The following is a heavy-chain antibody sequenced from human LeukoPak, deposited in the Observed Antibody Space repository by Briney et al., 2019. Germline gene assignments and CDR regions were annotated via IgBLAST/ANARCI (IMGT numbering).Heavy chain of an antibody. Sequence: ASVKVSCKASGNTFTSYGISWVRQAPGQGLEWMGWISAYNGNTNYAQKLQGRVTMTTDTSTSTAYMELRSLRSDDTAVYYCARQSSSSWFPNWFDPWGQGTLVTVSS. V-gene: IGHV1-18*01. D-gene: IGHD6-13*01. CDR2: ISAYNGNT. CDR3: ARQSSSSWFPNWFDP. CDR1: GNTFTSYG. J-gene: IGHJ5*02.